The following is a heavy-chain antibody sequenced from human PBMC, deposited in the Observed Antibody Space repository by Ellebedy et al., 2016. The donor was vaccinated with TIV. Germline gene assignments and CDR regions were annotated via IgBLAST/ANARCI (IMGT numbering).Heavy chain of an antibody. CDR2: IYYSGST. V-gene: IGHV4-59*01. CDR3: ARGGTTPRYYYYYFAMDV. D-gene: IGHD4-17*01. Sequence: SETLSLTCTVSGGSISSYYWSWIRQPPGKGLEWIGYIYYSGSTNYNPSLKSRVTISVDTSKNQFSLKLSSVTAADTALYYCARGGTTPRYYYYYFAMDVWGQGTTVTVSS. CDR1: GGSISSYY. J-gene: IGHJ6*02.